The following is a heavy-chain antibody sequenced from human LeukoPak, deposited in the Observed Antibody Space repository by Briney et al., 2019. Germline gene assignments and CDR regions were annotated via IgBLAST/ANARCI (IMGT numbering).Heavy chain of an antibody. J-gene: IGHJ4*02. CDR3: VFFYTALKIPY. CDR1: GFTFSTYW. D-gene: IGHD2-21*02. Sequence: PGGSLRLSCAASGFTFSTYWMHWVRQAPGKGLVWVSVINPEGTTATYADSVKGRFTISRDNAKNTLYLQMYSLRAEDTAIYYCVFFYTALKIPYWGQGGLVTVSS. CDR2: INPEGTTA. V-gene: IGHV3-74*01.